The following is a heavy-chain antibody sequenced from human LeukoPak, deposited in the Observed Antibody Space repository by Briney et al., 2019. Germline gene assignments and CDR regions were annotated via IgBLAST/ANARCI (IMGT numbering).Heavy chain of an antibody. Sequence: SETLSLTCTVSGGSISSYYWSWIRQPSGKGLEWIGRIYTSGSTNYNPSLKSRVTMSVDTSKNQFSLKLSSVTAADTAVYYCARYYYDSSGYAFDYWGQGTLVTVSS. V-gene: IGHV4-4*07. CDR1: GGSISSYY. CDR2: IYTSGST. CDR3: ARYYYDSSGYAFDY. D-gene: IGHD3-22*01. J-gene: IGHJ4*02.